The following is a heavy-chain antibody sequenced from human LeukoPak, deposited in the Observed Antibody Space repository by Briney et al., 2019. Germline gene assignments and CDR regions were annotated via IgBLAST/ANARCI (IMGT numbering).Heavy chain of an antibody. J-gene: IGHJ4*02. Sequence: GGSLRLSCAASGFTFSSCAMHWVRQAPGKGLEWVAVISYDGSNKYYADSVKGRFTTSRDNSKNTLYLQMNSLRAEDTAVYYCARDYYGSGSYYTPDYWGQGTLVTVSS. CDR1: GFTFSSCA. CDR2: ISYDGSNK. D-gene: IGHD3-10*01. V-gene: IGHV3-30*01. CDR3: ARDYYGSGSYYTPDY.